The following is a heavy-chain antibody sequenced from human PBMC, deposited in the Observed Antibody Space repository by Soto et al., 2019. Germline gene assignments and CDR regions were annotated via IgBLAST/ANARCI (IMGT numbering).Heavy chain of an antibody. CDR2: ISAYNGNT. J-gene: IGHJ4*02. CDR3: ARLRRITTFGVVIIPPSGLDY. V-gene: IGHV1-18*01. CDR1: GYTFTSYG. D-gene: IGHD3-3*01. Sequence: ASVKVSCKASGYTFTSYGISWVRQAPGQGLEWMGWISAYNGNTNYAQKLQGRVTMTTDTSTSTAYMELRSLRSDDTAVYYCARLRRITTFGVVIIPPSGLDYWGQGTLDTVSS.